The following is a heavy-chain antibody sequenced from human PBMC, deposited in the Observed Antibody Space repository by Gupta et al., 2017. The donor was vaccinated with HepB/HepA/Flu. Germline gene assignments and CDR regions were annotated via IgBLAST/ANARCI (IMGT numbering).Heavy chain of an antibody. CDR2: ISGDGGST. CDR1: GFTFDDYA. J-gene: IGHJ4*02. Sequence: EVQLVESGGGVVQPGGSLRLSCAASGFTFDDYAMHWVRQAPGKGLEWVSLISGDGGSTYYADSVKGRFTISRDNSKNSLYLQMNSLRTEDTALYYCAKDIGTWGSYRSYTDYWGQGTLVTVSS. V-gene: IGHV3-43*02. CDR3: AKDIGTWGSYRSYTDY. D-gene: IGHD3-16*02.